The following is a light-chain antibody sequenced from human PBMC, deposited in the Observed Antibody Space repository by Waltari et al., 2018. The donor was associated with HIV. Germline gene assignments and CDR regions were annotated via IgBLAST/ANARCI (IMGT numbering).Light chain of an antibody. J-gene: IGLJ2*01. CDR3: CSYAGSRGVV. CDR2: EVP. Sequence: QSALTQPASVSGSPGQSITISCTGTSSDGGSYNLVSWYQHHPHKAPQVVIYEVPKRPSGVSNRFSGSKSGNTASLTISGLQAEDESDYYCCSYAGSRGVVFGGGTKLTVL. CDR1: SSDGGSYNL. V-gene: IGLV2-23*02.